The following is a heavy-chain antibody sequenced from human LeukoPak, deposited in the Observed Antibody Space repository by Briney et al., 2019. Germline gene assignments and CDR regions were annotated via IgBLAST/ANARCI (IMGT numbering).Heavy chain of an antibody. Sequence: SETLSLTCTVSGGSISSYYWSWIRQPPGKGLEWIGYIYYSGSTNYNPSLKSRVTISVDTSKNQFSLKLSSVTAADTAVYYCARDPGSSGYWYFDLWGRGTLVTVSS. D-gene: IGHD6-19*01. CDR1: GGSISSYY. CDR3: ARDPGSSGYWYFDL. CDR2: IYYSGST. J-gene: IGHJ2*01. V-gene: IGHV4-59*01.